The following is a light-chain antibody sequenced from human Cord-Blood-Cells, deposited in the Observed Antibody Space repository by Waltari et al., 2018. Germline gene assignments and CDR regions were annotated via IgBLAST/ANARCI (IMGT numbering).Light chain of an antibody. CDR2: AAS. CDR1: QSISSY. J-gene: IGKJ3*01. CDR3: QQHYITPFT. Sequence: DIQMTQSPSSLSASVGDRVTITCRASQSISSYLNWYQQKPGKAPKLLIYAASSLQSGVPARFSGSGSVPDCTLTISSLQPEAFATYYCQQHYITPFTFRPGTKVEIK. V-gene: IGKV1-39*01.